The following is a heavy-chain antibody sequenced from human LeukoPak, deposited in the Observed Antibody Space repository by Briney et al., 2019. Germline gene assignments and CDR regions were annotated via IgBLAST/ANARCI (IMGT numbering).Heavy chain of an antibody. J-gene: IGHJ4*02. CDR3: ARDRIVVVTATTDF. CDR1: GGSISSSSYY. V-gene: IGHV4-39*07. D-gene: IGHD2-21*02. Sequence: PSGTLSLTCTVSGGSISSSSYYWGWIRQPPGKGLEWIGNIYYSGSTYYNPSLKSRVTISVDTSKNQFSLNLSSVTAADTAVYYCARDRIVVVTATTDFWGQGTLVTVSS. CDR2: IYYSGST.